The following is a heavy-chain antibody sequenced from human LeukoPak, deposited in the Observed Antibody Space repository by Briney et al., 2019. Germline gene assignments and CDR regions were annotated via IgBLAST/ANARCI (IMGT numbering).Heavy chain of an antibody. CDR2: IKQDGSEK. Sequence: GGSLRLSCAASGFTLSNYAMSWVRQAPGKGLEWVANIKQDGSEKYYVDSVKGRFTISRDNAKNSLYLQMNSLRAEDTAVYYCARGRYCSSTSCLCFDYWGQGTLVTVSS. D-gene: IGHD2-2*01. J-gene: IGHJ4*02. CDR1: GFTLSNYA. V-gene: IGHV3-7*03. CDR3: ARGRYCSSTSCLCFDY.